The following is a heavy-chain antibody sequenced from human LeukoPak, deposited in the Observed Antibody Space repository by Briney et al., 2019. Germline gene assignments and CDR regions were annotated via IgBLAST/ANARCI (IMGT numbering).Heavy chain of an antibody. D-gene: IGHD3-10*01. J-gene: IGHJ4*02. Sequence: PSETLSLTCAVYDGSFTTYWWSWIRQPSGKGLEWLGEINHSGITNYNPSLKSRVSISVDTSKNQFSLKLSSVTAADTAVYYCARDARVQKWFGELLKTTTYYFDYWGQGTLVTVSS. V-gene: IGHV4-34*01. CDR1: DGSFTTYW. CDR2: INHSGIT. CDR3: ARDARVQKWFGELLKTTTYYFDY.